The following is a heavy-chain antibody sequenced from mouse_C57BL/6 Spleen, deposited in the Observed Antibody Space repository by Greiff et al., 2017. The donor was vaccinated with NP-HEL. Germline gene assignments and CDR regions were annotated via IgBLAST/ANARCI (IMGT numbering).Heavy chain of an antibody. D-gene: IGHD1-1*01. CDR1: GYTFTSYG. J-gene: IGHJ3*01. CDR2: IYPRSGNT. V-gene: IGHV1-81*01. Sequence: QVQLQQSGAELARPGASVKLSCKASGYTFTSYGISWVKQRTGQGLEWIGEIYPRSGNTYYNEKFKGKATLTADKSSSTAYMELRSLTSEDSAVYFCAKYGSLAWFAYWGQGTLVTVSA. CDR3: AKYGSLAWFAY.